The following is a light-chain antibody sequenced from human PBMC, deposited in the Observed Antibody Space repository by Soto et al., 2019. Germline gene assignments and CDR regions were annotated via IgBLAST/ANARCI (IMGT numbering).Light chain of an antibody. Sequence: DIQMTQSPSSLSASVGDRVTITCRAGQYIGRYLNWYQQKPGKAPKLLIYAASSLHSGVPSRFSGSGSGTDFTLTISSLQPEDFATYYCQQSYKTPHTFGQGTKLETK. CDR2: AAS. V-gene: IGKV1-39*01. J-gene: IGKJ2*01. CDR3: QQSYKTPHT. CDR1: QYIGRY.